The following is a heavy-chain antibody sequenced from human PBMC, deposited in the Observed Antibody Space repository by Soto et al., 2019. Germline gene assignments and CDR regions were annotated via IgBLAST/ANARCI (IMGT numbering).Heavy chain of an antibody. CDR2: ISAYSGNT. CDR1: GYTFTSYG. CDR3: ARVPSRPRAVDY. J-gene: IGHJ4*02. Sequence: ASVKVSCKASGYTFTSYGISWVRQAPGQGLEWMGWISAYSGNTNYAQKLQGRVTMTTDTSTSTAYMELRSLRSDDTAVYYCARVPSRPRAVDYWGQGTLVTVSS. V-gene: IGHV1-18*01.